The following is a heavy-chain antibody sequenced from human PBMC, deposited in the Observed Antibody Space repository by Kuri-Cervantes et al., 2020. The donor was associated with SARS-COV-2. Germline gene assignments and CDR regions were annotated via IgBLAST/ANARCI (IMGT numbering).Heavy chain of an antibody. Sequence: ASVKVSCKASGYTFTGYYMHWVRQAPGQGLEWMGWINPNRGGTNYAQKLKGRVTMTRDTSTSKAYMELRSLRSDDTAVYYCVSDLPRVVVVAATRFWGAFDIWGQGTMVTVSS. CDR1: GYTFTGYY. D-gene: IGHD2-15*01. CDR3: VSDLPRVVVVAATRFWGAFDI. CDR2: INPNRGGT. J-gene: IGHJ3*02. V-gene: IGHV1-2*02.